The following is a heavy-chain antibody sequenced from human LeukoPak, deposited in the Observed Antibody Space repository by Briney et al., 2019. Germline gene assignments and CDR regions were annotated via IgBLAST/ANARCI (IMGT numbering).Heavy chain of an antibody. CDR1: GYTFTDYY. D-gene: IGHD5-24*01. Sequence: ASVTVSFTASGYTFTDYYIHWVRQAPGQGLEGMGWINPNSGGTKYARRFQGRVTMTRDASISTAYTELSSLRSDDTAVYYCARVVDGYNYGAFDIWGQGTVVTVSS. CDR3: ARVVDGYNYGAFDI. CDR2: INPNSGGT. V-gene: IGHV1-2*02. J-gene: IGHJ3*02.